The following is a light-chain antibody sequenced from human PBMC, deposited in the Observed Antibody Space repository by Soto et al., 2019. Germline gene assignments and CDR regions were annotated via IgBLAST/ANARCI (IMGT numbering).Light chain of an antibody. Sequence: NFMLTQPHSVSESPGKTVTISCTRSSGSIADNYVQWYQQRPGSSPTTVIYEDNQRPSRVPDRFSGSIDSSSNSAALTISGLNTEDEADYYRQSYDASSFWVFGGGTKLTVL. CDR1: SGSIADNY. CDR2: EDN. J-gene: IGLJ3*02. V-gene: IGLV6-57*01. CDR3: QSYDASSFWV.